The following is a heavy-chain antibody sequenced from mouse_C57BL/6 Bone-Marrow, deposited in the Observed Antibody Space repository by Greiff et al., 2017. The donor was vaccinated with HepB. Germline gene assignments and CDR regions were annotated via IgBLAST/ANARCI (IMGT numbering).Heavy chain of an antibody. Sequence: QVQLQQPGAELVRPGASVTLSCKASGYTFTDYEMHWVKQTPVHGLEWIGAIDPETGGTAYNQKFKGKAILTADKSSSTAYMELRSLTSEDSAVYYCTRRGSSYWYFDVWGTGTTVTVSS. D-gene: IGHD1-1*01. CDR2: IDPETGGT. J-gene: IGHJ1*03. V-gene: IGHV1-15*01. CDR3: TRRGSSYWYFDV. CDR1: GYTFTDYE.